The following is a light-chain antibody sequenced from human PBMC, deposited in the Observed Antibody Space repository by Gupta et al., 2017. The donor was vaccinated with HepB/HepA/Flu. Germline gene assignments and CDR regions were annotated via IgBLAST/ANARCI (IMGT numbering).Light chain of an antibody. CDR2: SND. Sequence: SVLTQPPSPSGSPGQRVTISCSGSSFNIGSNYVNWYQQLPATAPKHLINSNDQRPSGVADRCSGAKTGAYAALVTSGLRSEEEADDYCAGSDDGMSGRVFGGGTKLTVL. V-gene: IGLV1-47*02. CDR1: SFNIGSNY. J-gene: IGLJ3*02. CDR3: AGSDDGMSGRV.